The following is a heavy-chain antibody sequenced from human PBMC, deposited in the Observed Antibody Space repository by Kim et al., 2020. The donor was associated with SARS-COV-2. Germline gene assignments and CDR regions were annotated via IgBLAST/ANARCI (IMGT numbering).Heavy chain of an antibody. CDR1: GYTFTSYD. J-gene: IGHJ6*02. D-gene: IGHD3-22*01. V-gene: IGHV1-8*01. CDR3: ARVKSMTRRYYYYYGMDV. Sequence: ASVKVSCKASGYTFTSYDINWVRQATGQGLEWMGWMNPNSGNTGYAQKFQGRVTMTRNTSISTAYMELSSLRSEDTAVYYCARVKSMTRRYYYYYGMDVWGQGTTVTVSS. CDR2: MNPNSGNT.